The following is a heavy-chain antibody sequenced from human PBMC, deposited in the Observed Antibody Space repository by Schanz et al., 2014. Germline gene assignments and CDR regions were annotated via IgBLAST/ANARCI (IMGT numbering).Heavy chain of an antibody. CDR2: FKSNVDGGPT. Sequence: EVQLVESGGCLVKPGGSLTLSCAASGFSISDAWTHWVRQAPGKGLAWVGRFKSNVDGGPTAYAAHVKGRFTISRDSSKNTLFLQMNSLRAEDTAVYFCARDGGRDGYNLAVDAGGQGTLVTVSS. V-gene: IGHV3-15*05. D-gene: IGHD5-12*01. J-gene: IGHJ1*01. CDR1: GFSISDAW. CDR3: ARDGGRDGYNLAVDA.